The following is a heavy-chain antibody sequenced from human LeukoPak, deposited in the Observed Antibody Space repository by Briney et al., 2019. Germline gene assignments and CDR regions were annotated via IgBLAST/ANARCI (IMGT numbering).Heavy chain of an antibody. J-gene: IGHJ4*02. CDR1: GFSLSTSGMC. D-gene: IGHD5-12*01. V-gene: IGHV2-70*11. CDR3: AREKWLRAPFDY. CDR2: IDWDDDK. Sequence: SGPALVKPTQTLTLTCTFSGFSLSTSGMCVSWIRQPPAKALEWLARIDWDDDKYYSTSLKTRLTISKNTSKNQVVLTMTNMDPVDTATYYCAREKWLRAPFDYWGQGTLVTVSS.